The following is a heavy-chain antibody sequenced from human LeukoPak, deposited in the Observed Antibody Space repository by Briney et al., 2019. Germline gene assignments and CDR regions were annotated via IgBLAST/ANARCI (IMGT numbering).Heavy chain of an antibody. Sequence: ASVKVSCKASGYTFTSYDINWVRQATGQGLEWMGWVNPNNGNTGYAQKFQGRVTMTRSTSISTAYMEPSSLRSEDTAVYYCARLASSSWPLYYYYGMDVWGQGTTVTVSS. J-gene: IGHJ6*02. V-gene: IGHV1-8*01. CDR3: ARLASSSWPLYYYYGMDV. D-gene: IGHD6-13*01. CDR1: GYTFTSYD. CDR2: VNPNNGNT.